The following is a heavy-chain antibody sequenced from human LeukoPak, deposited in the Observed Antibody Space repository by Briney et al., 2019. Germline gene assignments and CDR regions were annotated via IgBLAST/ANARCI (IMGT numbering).Heavy chain of an antibody. CDR1: GYTLTELS. V-gene: IGHV1-24*01. J-gene: IGHJ4*02. CDR3: ATGRPRDRYSGSYLSY. D-gene: IGHD1-26*01. CDR2: FDPEDGET. Sequence: ASVKVSCKVSGYTLTELSMHWARQAPGKGLEWMGGFDPEDGETIYAQKFQGRVTMTEDTSTDTAYMELSSLRSEDTAVYYCATGRPRDRYSGSYLSYWGQGTLVTVSS.